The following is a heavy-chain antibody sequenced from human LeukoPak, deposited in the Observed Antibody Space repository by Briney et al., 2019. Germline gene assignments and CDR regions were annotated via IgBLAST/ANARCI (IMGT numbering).Heavy chain of an antibody. D-gene: IGHD2-21*01. J-gene: IGHJ6*03. V-gene: IGHV3-7*01. CDR3: ARAIADYYYYYMAV. CDR2: IKQDGSEK. CDR1: GFTFSSYW. Sequence: GGSLRLSCAASGFTFSSYWMSWVRQAPGKGLEWVANIKQDGSEKYYVDSVKGRFTISRDNAKNSLYLQMNSLRAEDTAVYYCARAIADYYYYYMAVWGKGTTVTVSS.